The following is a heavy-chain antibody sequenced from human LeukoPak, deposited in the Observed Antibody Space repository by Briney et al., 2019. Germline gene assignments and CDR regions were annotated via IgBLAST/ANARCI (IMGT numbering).Heavy chain of an antibody. J-gene: IGHJ4*02. D-gene: IGHD3-22*01. CDR3: ARDRNYYDSRGWYFDY. CDR2: IYYSGST. V-gene: IGHV4-30-4*08. Sequence: SQTLSLTCTVSGGSISSGDYYWSWIRQPPGKGLEWIGYIYYSGSTYYNPSLKSRVTISVDTSKNQFSLKLSSVTAADTAVYHCARDRNYYDSRGWYFDYWGQGTLVTVSS. CDR1: GGSISSGDYY.